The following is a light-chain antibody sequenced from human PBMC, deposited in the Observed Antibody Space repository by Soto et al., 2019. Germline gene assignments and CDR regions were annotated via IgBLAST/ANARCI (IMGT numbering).Light chain of an antibody. CDR1: QSISSW. J-gene: IGKJ1*01. V-gene: IGKV1-5*03. Sequence: DIXMXQSPSTLSASVGDRVTITCRASQSISSWLAWYQQKPGKAPKLLIYKASSLESGVPSRFSGSGSGTEFTLTISSLQPDDFATYYCQQYNSYWTFGQGTKVEIK. CDR2: KAS. CDR3: QQYNSYWT.